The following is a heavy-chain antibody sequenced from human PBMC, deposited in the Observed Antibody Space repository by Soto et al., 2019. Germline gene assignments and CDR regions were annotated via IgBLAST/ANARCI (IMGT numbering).Heavy chain of an antibody. D-gene: IGHD2-21*02. CDR3: ARVTRTDDAFAF. Sequence: QVQLVQSGSELKKPGASVQVSCKASGYTFTSSALNWVRQAPGQALEWMGWINPNTGNPTSAQGFTGRFVFSLDTSVSAAYLQIVSLQAEDTAVYYCARVTRTDDAFAFWCQGTLGTVSS. V-gene: IGHV7-4-1*01. J-gene: IGHJ3*01. CDR1: GYTFTSSA. CDR2: INPNTGNP.